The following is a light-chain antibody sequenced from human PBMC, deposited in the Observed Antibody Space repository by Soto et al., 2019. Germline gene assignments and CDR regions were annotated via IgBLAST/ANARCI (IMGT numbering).Light chain of an antibody. Sequence: EIVLTQSPGTLSLSPGERATLSCRASQSVSSSFLAWYQQKPGQAPRLLIYGASIRATGIPDRFSGSGFGTDFTLTISRLEPEDFAGYYCQQYGSSPRTFGQGTKVEIK. J-gene: IGKJ1*01. CDR2: GAS. CDR1: QSVSSSF. V-gene: IGKV3-20*01. CDR3: QQYGSSPRT.